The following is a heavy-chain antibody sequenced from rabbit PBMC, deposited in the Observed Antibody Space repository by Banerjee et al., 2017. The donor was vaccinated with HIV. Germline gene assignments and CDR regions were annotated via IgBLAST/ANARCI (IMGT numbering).Heavy chain of an antibody. CDR1: GFDFSSYA. J-gene: IGHJ2*01. V-gene: IGHV1S47*01. D-gene: IGHD7-1*01. Sequence: QEQLVESGGGLVQPEGSLTLTCTTSGFDFSSYAMSWVRQAPGKGLESIGYMGTGGKTYYASWVNGRFTISRSTSLNTVTLKMTSLTAADTATYFCARSYPTTITAFDPWAQTPSSPS. CDR3: ARSYPTTITAFDP. CDR2: MGTGGKT.